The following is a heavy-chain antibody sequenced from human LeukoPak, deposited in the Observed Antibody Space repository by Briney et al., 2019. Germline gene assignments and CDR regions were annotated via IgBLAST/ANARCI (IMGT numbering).Heavy chain of an antibody. CDR2: IYPGDSDT. D-gene: IGHD2-2*01. V-gene: IGHV5-51*01. CDR3: ATYSGGHCSSTSCARGYYYYMDV. Sequence: GESLKISCKGSGYSFTSYWIGWVRQMPGKGLEWMGIIYPGDSDTRYSPSFQGQVTISADKSISTAYLQWSSLKASDTAMYYCATYSGGHCSSTSCARGYYYYMDVWGKGTTVTVSS. J-gene: IGHJ6*03. CDR1: GYSFTSYW.